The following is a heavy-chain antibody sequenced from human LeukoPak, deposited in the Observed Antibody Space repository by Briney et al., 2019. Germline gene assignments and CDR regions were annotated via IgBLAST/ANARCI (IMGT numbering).Heavy chain of an antibody. CDR3: ARESATSSFSFES. CDR1: GFDLSSYT. CDR2: ISASSAFI. V-gene: IGHV3-21*01. Sequence: PGGSLRLSCAASGFDLSSYTMNWVRQAPGKGLEWVSSISASSAFIHYADSVKGRFTVSRDNAKSSLFLQMDRLSVEDTAIYYCARESATSSFSFESWGQGVLVPVSS. J-gene: IGHJ4*02. D-gene: IGHD5-12*01.